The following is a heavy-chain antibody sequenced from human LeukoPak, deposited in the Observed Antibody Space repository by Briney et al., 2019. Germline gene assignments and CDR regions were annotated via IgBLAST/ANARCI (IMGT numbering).Heavy chain of an antibody. V-gene: IGHV1-46*01. D-gene: IGHD3-10*01. CDR1: GYTLTSNY. CDR3: AREQGSTMVRGPVDY. CDR2: INPSGGST. J-gene: IGHJ4*02. Sequence: ASVKVSCKASGYTLTSNYMHWVRQAPGQGLEWMGIINPSGGSTSYAQKFQGRISMTRDTSTNIVYMELSSLRSEDTAVYFCAREQGSTMVRGPVDYWGQGTLVTVSS.